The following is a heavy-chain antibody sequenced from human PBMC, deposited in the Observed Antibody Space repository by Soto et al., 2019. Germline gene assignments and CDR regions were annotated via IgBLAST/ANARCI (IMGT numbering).Heavy chain of an antibody. J-gene: IGHJ6*02. CDR1: GFTFSSYG. D-gene: IGHD3-3*01. CDR3: AKDGDFWSGYYTPTTYYYYYYGMDV. Sequence: PGVSLRLSCAASGFTFSSYGMHWVRQAPGKGLEWVAVISYDGSNKYYADSVKGRFTISRDNSKNTLYLQMNSLRAEDTAVYYCAKDGDFWSGYYTPTTYYYYYYGMDVWGQGTTVTVSS. V-gene: IGHV3-30*18. CDR2: ISYDGSNK.